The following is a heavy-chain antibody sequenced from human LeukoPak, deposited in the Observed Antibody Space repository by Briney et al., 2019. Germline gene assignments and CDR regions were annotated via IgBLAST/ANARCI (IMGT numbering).Heavy chain of an antibody. CDR1: GGSISKGGFY. Sequence: SQTLSLTCTVSGGSISKGGFYWIWMRQHRGGGLEWIGHIYYSGSTYYNPFLKSRVTKPVDTSKNQFSLKLSSVTAADTAVYYCARVQTDYDYVWGSYRPYYYYGMDVWGQGTTVTASS. J-gene: IGHJ6*02. CDR2: IYYSGST. D-gene: IGHD3-16*02. CDR3: ARVQTDYDYVWGSYRPYYYYGMDV. V-gene: IGHV4-31*03.